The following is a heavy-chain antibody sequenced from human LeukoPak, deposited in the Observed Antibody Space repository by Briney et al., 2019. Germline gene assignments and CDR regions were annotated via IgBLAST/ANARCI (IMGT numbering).Heavy chain of an antibody. V-gene: IGHV3-48*01. D-gene: IGHD2-15*01. CDR2: ISSTGGTI. Sequence: GGSLRLSCVASGFTFRNYLMNWVRQAPGKGLEWVSFISSTGGTIYYADSVKGRFTVSRDNDKNSLLLQMNSLRAEDTALYYCARGYSRAAFDIWGQGTMVTVSS. CDR1: GFTFRNYL. J-gene: IGHJ3*02. CDR3: ARGYSRAAFDI.